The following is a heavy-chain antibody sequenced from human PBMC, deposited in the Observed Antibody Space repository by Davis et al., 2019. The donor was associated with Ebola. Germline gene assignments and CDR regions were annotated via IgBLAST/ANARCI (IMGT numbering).Heavy chain of an antibody. CDR3: ARPPWFGDDMDV. D-gene: IGHD3-10*01. CDR2: TYYGASP. Sequence: MPSETLSLTCTVSGGSISSYYWSWIRQPPGKGLEWIGHTYYGASPSYNPSLKSRVTISVDTSKNQFSLKLSSVTAADTAVYYCARPPWFGDDMDVWGQGTTVTVSS. V-gene: IGHV4-59*08. CDR1: GGSISSYY. J-gene: IGHJ6*02.